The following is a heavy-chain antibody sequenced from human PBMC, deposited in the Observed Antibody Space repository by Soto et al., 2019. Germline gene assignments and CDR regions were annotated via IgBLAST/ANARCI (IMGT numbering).Heavy chain of an antibody. CDR3: ARDHLYEYGDLSHVFDI. V-gene: IGHV4-30-4*01. CDR1: GGSMSRGDYY. J-gene: IGHJ3*02. D-gene: IGHD4-17*01. CDR2: IYHTGST. Sequence: SETLSLTCTVSGGSMSRGDYYWSWIRQPPGKGLEWIGFIYHTGSTYYSPSLKSRVAISVDTSKDQFSLKLSSVTAADTAVYYCARDHLYEYGDLSHVFDIWGQRTMVTVSS.